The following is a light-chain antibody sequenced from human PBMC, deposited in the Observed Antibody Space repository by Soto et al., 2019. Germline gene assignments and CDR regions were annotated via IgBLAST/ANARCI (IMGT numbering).Light chain of an antibody. CDR3: SSYTNSGTVV. V-gene: IGLV2-14*01. CDR1: SSDIGGYNY. J-gene: IGLJ2*01. CDR2: DVN. Sequence: QSALTQPASVSGSPGQSITISCTGTSSDIGGYNYVPWYQQHPGKAPKLMIYDVNIRPSGLSNRFSGSKSGNTASLTISGLQAEDESDYYCSSYTNSGTVVFGGGTKLTVL.